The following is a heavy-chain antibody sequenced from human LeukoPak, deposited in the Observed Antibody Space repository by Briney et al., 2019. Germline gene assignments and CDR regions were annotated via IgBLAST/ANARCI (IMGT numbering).Heavy chain of an antibody. CDR1: GFTFSSYS. Sequence: GGSLRLSCAASGFTFSSYSMNWVRQAPGKGLEWVSYISSSSSTIYYADSVKGRFTISRDNAKNSLYLQMNSLRAEDTAVYYCARGGNYDILTGLDYWGQGTLVTVSS. D-gene: IGHD3-9*01. J-gene: IGHJ4*02. CDR3: ARGGNYDILTGLDY. V-gene: IGHV3-48*01. CDR2: ISSSSSTI.